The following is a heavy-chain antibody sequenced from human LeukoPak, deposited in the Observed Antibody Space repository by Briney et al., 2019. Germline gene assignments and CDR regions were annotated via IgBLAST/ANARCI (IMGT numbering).Heavy chain of an antibody. J-gene: IGHJ4*02. CDR3: ARGGSLLWFGESVYYFDY. CDR2: IKQDGSEK. D-gene: IGHD3-10*01. Sequence: GGSLRLSCAASGFTFSSYWMSWVRQAPGKGLEWVANIKQDGSEKYYVDSVKGRFTISRDNAKNSLYLQMNSLRAEDTAVYYCARGGSLLWFGESVYYFDYWGQGTLVTVSS. CDR1: GFTFSSYW. V-gene: IGHV3-7*01.